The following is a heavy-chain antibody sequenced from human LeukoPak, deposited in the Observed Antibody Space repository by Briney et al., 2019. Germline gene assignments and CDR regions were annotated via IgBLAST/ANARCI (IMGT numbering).Heavy chain of an antibody. CDR1: GFTVNSNY. J-gene: IGHJ4*02. V-gene: IGHV3-53*01. Sequence: GGSLGLSCAPSGFTVNSNYMSWVRQAPGKGLEWVSVIYSGGDTFYADSVKGRFTISRDNSKNTLYLQMNSLRAEDTAVYYCAAKVELRSNGPYFNSWGQGTLVTVSS. D-gene: IGHD1-7*01. CDR3: AAKVELRSNGPYFNS. CDR2: IYSGGDT.